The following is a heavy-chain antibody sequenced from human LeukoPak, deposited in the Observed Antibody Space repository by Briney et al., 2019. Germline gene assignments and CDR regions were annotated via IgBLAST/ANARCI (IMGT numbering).Heavy chain of an antibody. J-gene: IGHJ4*02. CDR2: IYNGGST. D-gene: IGHD6-19*01. V-gene: IGHV4-59*01. Sequence: SETLSLTCTVSGGSISTYYWSWIRKPPGKGLEWIGHIYNGGSTNYSPSLKSRVTISVDTSKNQFSLKLSSVTAADTAVYYCARFKRAGGWSYFDYWGQGTLVTVSS. CDR1: GGSISTYY. CDR3: ARFKRAGGWSYFDY.